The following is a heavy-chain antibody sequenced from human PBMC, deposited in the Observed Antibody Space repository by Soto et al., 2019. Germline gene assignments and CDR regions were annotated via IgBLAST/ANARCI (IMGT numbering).Heavy chain of an antibody. CDR1: GFTFSSYG. Sequence: QVQLVESGGGVVQPGRSLRLSCAASGFTFSSYGMHWVRQAPGKGLEWVAVIWYDGSNKYYADSVKGRFTISRDNSKNTLYLQMNSLRAEDTAVYYCAKDTVWGGGGYYYVALDYWGQGTLVTVSS. CDR2: IWYDGSNK. V-gene: IGHV3-33*06. D-gene: IGHD3-22*01. J-gene: IGHJ4*02. CDR3: AKDTVWGGGGYYYVALDY.